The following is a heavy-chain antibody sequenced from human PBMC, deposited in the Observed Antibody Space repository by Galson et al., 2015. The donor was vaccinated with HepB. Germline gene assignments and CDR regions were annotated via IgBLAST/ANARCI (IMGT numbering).Heavy chain of an antibody. Sequence: SVKVSCKASGGTFSSYAISWVRQAPGQGLEWMGGIVPIFGTANYAQKFQGRVTITADESTSTAYMELSSLRSEDTAVYYCARVTGKWEPLTWYFDLWGRGTLVTVSS. J-gene: IGHJ2*01. CDR2: IVPIFGTA. CDR3: ARVTGKWEPLTWYFDL. D-gene: IGHD1-26*01. CDR1: GGTFSSYA. V-gene: IGHV1-69*13.